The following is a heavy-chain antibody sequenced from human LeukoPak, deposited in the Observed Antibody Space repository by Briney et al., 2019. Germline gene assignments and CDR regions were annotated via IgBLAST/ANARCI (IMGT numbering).Heavy chain of an antibody. CDR3: ARVIAAAQKPYYYYMDV. V-gene: IGHV4-59*11. CDR2: IYYSGST. D-gene: IGHD6-13*01. J-gene: IGHJ6*03. CDR1: GGSISSHY. Sequence: PSETLSLTCTVSGGSISSHYWSWIRQPPGKGLEWIGYIYYSGSTNYNPSLKSRVTISVDTSKNQFSLKLSSVTAADTAVYYCARVIAAAQKPYYYYMDVWGKGTTVTVSS.